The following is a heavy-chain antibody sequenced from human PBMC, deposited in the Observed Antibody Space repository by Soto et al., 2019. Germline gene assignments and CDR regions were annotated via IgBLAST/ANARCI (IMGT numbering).Heavy chain of an antibody. Sequence: GGSLRLSCAASGFTFISYWMSWVCQAPGKGLEWVANIKQDGSEKYYVDSVKGRFTISRDNAKNSLYLQMNSLRAEDTAVYYCARDRWFGEFDYWGQGTLVTVSS. CDR3: ARDRWFGEFDY. V-gene: IGHV3-7*01. J-gene: IGHJ4*02. CDR1: GFTFISYW. D-gene: IGHD3-10*01. CDR2: IKQDGSEK.